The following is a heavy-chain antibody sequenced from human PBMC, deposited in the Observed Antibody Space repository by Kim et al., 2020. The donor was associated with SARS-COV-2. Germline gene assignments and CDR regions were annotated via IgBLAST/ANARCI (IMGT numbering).Heavy chain of an antibody. J-gene: IGHJ6*03. Sequence: YTPHPMSRVTISVDTSKSQFSLKLSSVTAADTAVYYCARQVTDYYYYMDVWGKGTTVTVSS. V-gene: IGHV4-39*01. CDR3: ARQVTDYYYYMDV. D-gene: IGHD4-4*01.